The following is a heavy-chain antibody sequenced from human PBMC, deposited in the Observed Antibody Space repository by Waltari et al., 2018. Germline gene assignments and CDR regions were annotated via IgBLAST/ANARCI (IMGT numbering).Heavy chain of an antibody. V-gene: IGHV3-48*04. J-gene: IGHJ4*02. CDR1: GFPFREYR. Sequence: EVQLVESGGGLVQPGGSLRLSCAASGFPFREYRMDWVRQAPGKGLELVSEISRSSRTIYYADSVKGRFTISRDNAKNSLYLQMNSLRAEDTAGYYCLGGGGYWGQGTLVTVSS. D-gene: IGHD3-10*01. CDR2: ISRSSRTI. CDR3: LGGGGY.